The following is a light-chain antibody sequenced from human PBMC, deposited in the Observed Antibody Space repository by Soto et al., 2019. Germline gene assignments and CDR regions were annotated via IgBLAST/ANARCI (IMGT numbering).Light chain of an antibody. CDR2: GAS. J-gene: IGKJ1*01. V-gene: IGKV3-15*01. CDR3: QQYNNWPQT. Sequence: MTQAPATLSLSPGDGATLSCRASQTVNNNVAWYQLKDGQVPRLLIYGASTRATDIPARFSGSGSGTEFTLTISSLQSEDFAEYHCQQYNNWPQTVGQGTKVDI. CDR1: QTVNNN.